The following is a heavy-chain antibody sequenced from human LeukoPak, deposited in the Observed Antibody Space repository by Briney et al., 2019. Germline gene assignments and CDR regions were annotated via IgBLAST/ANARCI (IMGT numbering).Heavy chain of an antibody. CDR2: INSDGSST. CDR1: GFTFSSYW. D-gene: IGHD6-13*01. CDR3: AKSSSSEYYFDY. Sequence: GGSLRLSCAASGFTFSSYWMHWVRQAPGKGLVWVSRINSDGSSTSYADSVKGRFTISRDNAKNSLYLQMNSLRAEDTAVYYCAKSSSSEYYFDYWGQGTLVTVSS. V-gene: IGHV3-74*01. J-gene: IGHJ4*02.